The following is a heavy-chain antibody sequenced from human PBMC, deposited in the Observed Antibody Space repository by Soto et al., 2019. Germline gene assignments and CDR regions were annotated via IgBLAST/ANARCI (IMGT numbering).Heavy chain of an antibody. CDR1: GGTFSSYA. J-gene: IGHJ6*02. V-gene: IGHV1-69*13. CDR2: IIPIFGTA. CDR3: ARTMTTVSPYYYYYGMDV. Sequence: SVKVSCKASGGTFSSYAISWVRQAPGQGLEWMGGIIPIFGTANYAQKFQGRVTITADESTSTAYMELSSLRSEDTAVYYCARTMTTVSPYYYYYGMDVWGQGTTVTVSS. D-gene: IGHD4-17*01.